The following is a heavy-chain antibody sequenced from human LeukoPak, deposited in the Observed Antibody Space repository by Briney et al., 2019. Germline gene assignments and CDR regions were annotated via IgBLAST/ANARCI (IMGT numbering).Heavy chain of an antibody. V-gene: IGHV3-74*01. CDR3: AKDLHDGSADY. D-gene: IGHD2-2*03. Sequence: PGRSLRLSCAASGFTFSNYWMHWVRHDPGKRLLWGSFINPDGSNTNYADSVKGRFTISRDNAKNALYLQMNSLRAEDTAVYYCAKDLHDGSADYWGQGTLVTVSS. CDR1: GFTFSNYW. CDR2: INPDGSNT. J-gene: IGHJ4*02.